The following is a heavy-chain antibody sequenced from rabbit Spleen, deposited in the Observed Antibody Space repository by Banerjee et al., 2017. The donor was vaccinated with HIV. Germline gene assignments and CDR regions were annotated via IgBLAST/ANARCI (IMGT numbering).Heavy chain of an antibody. CDR2: IYSDFSGST. V-gene: IGHV1S45*01. CDR1: GFSFSSSYY. CDR3: ARDLVAVIGWNFNL. Sequence: QEQLEESGGDLVKPGASLTLTCKASGFSFSSSYYMCWVRQAPGKGLEWIGCIYSDFSGSTAYANWAKGRFTVSKTSSTTVTLQMTSLTAADTATYFCARDLVAVIGWNFNLWGQGTLVTVS. J-gene: IGHJ4*01. D-gene: IGHD1-1*01.